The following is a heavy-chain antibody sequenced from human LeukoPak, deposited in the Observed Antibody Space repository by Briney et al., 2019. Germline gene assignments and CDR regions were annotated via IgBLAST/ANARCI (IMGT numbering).Heavy chain of an antibody. V-gene: IGHV4-39*01. D-gene: IGHD4-17*01. CDR3: ARLRRYCFDY. J-gene: IGHJ4*02. Sequence: SDTLSLTCTVSGGSFSSSSYYWGWIRQPPGKGVEWIRSIYYSGSTYYNPSLKSRVTISVDTSKNQFALKLCSVTPADTAVDDRARLRRYCFDYWGQGTLVTVSS. CDR1: GGSFSSSSYY. CDR2: IYYSGST.